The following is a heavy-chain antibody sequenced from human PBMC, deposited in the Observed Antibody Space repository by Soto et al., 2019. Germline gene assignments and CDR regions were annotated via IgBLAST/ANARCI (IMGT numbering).Heavy chain of an antibody. D-gene: IGHD3-22*01. J-gene: IGHJ3*02. V-gene: IGHV1-18*01. CDR2: ISAYNGNT. Sequence: ASVKVSCKASGYTFTSYGISWVRQAPGQGLEWMGWISAYNGNTNYAQKLQGRVTMTTDTSTSTAYMELRSLRSDDTAVYYCARVSGLSASMIVVVIDAFDIWGQGTMVTVSS. CDR3: ARVSGLSASMIVVVIDAFDI. CDR1: GYTFTSYG.